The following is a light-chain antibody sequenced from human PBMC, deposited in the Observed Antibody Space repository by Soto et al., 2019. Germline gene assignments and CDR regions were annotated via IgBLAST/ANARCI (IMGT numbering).Light chain of an antibody. Sequence: EIVLTQFPATLSLSPGERATLSCRASQSISDHLAWYQQKTGQAPRLLIYAASNRATGTPARFSGSGSGTDFTLTISSLEPEDFATYYCQQYDSLPRTFGQGTKVEIK. CDR3: QQYDSLPRT. V-gene: IGKV3-11*01. CDR2: AAS. CDR1: QSISDH. J-gene: IGKJ1*01.